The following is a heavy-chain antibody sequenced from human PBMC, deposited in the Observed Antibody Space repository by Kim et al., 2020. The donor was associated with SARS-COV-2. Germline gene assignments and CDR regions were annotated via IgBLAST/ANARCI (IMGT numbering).Heavy chain of an antibody. CDR2: INHSGST. CDR1: GGSFSGYY. CDR3: ARAQRITMVRGSPRFDY. D-gene: IGHD3-10*01. V-gene: IGHV4-34*01. Sequence: SETLSLTCAVYGGSFSGYYWSWIRQPPGKGLEWIGEINHSGSTNYNPSLKSRVTISVDTSKNQFSLKLSSVTAADTAVYYCARAQRITMVRGSPRFDYWGQGTLVTVSS. J-gene: IGHJ4*02.